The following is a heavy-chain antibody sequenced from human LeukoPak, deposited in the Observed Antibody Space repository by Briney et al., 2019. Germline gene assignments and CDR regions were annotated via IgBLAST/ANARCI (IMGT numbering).Heavy chain of an antibody. CDR1: GYTFTGYY. V-gene: IGHV1-2*02. CDR2: INPNSGGT. CDR3: ARAPMTTVTTFWFDP. D-gene: IGHD4-17*01. J-gene: IGHJ5*02. Sequence: ASVKVSCKASGYTFTGYYMHWVRQAPGQGLEWMGWINPNSGGTNYAQKFQGRVTMTRDTSISTAYMELSRLRSGDTAVYYCARAPMTTVTTFWFDPWGQGTLVTVSS.